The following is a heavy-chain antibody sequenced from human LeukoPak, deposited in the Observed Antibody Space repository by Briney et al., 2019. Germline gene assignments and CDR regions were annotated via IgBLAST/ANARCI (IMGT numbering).Heavy chain of an antibody. J-gene: IGHJ4*02. D-gene: IGHD2-2*01. CDR1: GFTFSSYS. CDR3: AKDPGYQVVYCFDY. CDR2: ISGRGGST. Sequence: GGSLRLSCAASGFTFSSYSMRWVSQTQGKGMEWVSGISGRGGSTEYGDSVKRRFPISRDNPKNTLYLQMNSLRVEDTAVYYCAKDPGYQVVYCFDYWGQGTLVTVSS. V-gene: IGHV3-23*01.